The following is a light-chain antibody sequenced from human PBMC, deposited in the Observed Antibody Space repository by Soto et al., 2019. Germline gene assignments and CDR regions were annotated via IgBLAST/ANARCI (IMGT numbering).Light chain of an antibody. Sequence: ERVMIQSPGTLTLSRGERATLXXRASQSVSSSYVAWYQQKPGQAPRFXRDGASSRATGIPDRFSGSGSGTDFTLTISRLEPEDSAVYYCQQRHMWPITFGQGTRLEIK. J-gene: IGKJ5*01. CDR2: GAS. CDR3: QQRHMWPIT. CDR1: QSVSSSY. V-gene: IGKV3-20*01.